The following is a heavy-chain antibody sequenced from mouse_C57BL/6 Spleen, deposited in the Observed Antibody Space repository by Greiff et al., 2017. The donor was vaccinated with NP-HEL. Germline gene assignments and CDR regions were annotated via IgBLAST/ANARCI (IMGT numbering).Heavy chain of an antibody. Sequence: EVQLQQSGPELVKPGASAKISCKASGYTFTDYYMNWVKQSHGKSLEWIGDINPNNGGTSYNQKFKGKATLTVDKSSSTAYMELRSLTSEDSAVYYCARKDYDGAPFAYWGQGTLVTVSA. CDR3: ARKDYDGAPFAY. CDR2: INPNNGGT. D-gene: IGHD2-4*01. CDR1: GYTFTDYY. V-gene: IGHV1-26*01. J-gene: IGHJ3*01.